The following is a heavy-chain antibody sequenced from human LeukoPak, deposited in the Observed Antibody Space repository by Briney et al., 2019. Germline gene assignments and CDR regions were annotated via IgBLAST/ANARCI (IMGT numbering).Heavy chain of an antibody. CDR2: ISGSGGST. CDR1: GFTFSSYA. Sequence: PGGSLRLSCAASGFTFSSYAMSWVRQAPGKGLEWASAISGSGGSTYYADSVKGRFTISRDNSKNTLYLQMNSLRAEDTAVYYCAKADTSYYYYGMDVWGQGTTVTVSS. CDR3: AKADTSYYYYGMDV. V-gene: IGHV3-23*01. D-gene: IGHD3-16*01. J-gene: IGHJ6*02.